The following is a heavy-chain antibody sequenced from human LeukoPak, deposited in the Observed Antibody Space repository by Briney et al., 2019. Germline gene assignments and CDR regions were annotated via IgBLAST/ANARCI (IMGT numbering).Heavy chain of an antibody. D-gene: IGHD6-19*01. V-gene: IGHV3-21*01. Sequence: GGSLRLSCAASGFTFSSYSMNWVRQAPGKGLEWVSSISSSSSYIYYADSVKGRFTISRDNAKNSLYLQMNSLRAGDTAVYYCASSIAVAGGAYWGQGTLVTVSS. CDR1: GFTFSSYS. J-gene: IGHJ4*02. CDR2: ISSSSSYI. CDR3: ASSIAVAGGAY.